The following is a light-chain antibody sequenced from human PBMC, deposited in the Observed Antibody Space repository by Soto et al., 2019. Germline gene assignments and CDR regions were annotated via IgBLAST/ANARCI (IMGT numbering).Light chain of an antibody. Sequence: QSALTQPPSVSGSPGQSVTISCTATTSDIGGYKYVSWYQQLPGKAPKLMIFDVTKRPSGVPDRFSGSNSGNTASLTISGLQAEDEAMYYCCSYARTTHVFGTGTKVTVL. CDR3: CSYARTTHV. CDR1: TSDIGGYKY. V-gene: IGLV2-11*01. CDR2: DVT. J-gene: IGLJ1*01.